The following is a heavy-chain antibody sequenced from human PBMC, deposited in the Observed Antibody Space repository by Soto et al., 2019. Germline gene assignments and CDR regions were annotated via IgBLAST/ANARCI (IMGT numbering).Heavy chain of an antibody. CDR3: ARGHDDFWSGYSNYYYYYGMDV. J-gene: IGHJ6*02. Sequence: QVQLVQSGAEVKKPGSSVKVSCKASGGTFSSYAISWVRQAPGQGLEWMGGIIPIFGTANYAQKFQGRVTITADESTSTAYLALSSLRSEDTAVYYCARGHDDFWSGYSNYYYYYGMDVGGQGTTVTVAS. D-gene: IGHD3-3*01. V-gene: IGHV1-69*01. CDR2: IIPIFGTA. CDR1: GGTFSSYA.